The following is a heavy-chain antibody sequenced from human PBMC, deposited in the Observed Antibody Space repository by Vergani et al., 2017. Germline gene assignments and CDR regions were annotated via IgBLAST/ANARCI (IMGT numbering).Heavy chain of an antibody. D-gene: IGHD1-26*01. J-gene: IGHJ2*01. CDR1: GESFSSFY. CDR2: INNDGHT. CDR3: ARGSGDNWYFDL. Sequence: QVQLQQWGAGVVKPSGTLSLTCAVFGESFSSFYWSWIRQPPGKGLEWIGEINNDGHTNYNPSLESRVTVSRDTAKNQFSLNLRSVTAADTAVYYCARGSGDNWYFDLWGRGTLVTVSS. V-gene: IGHV4-34*02.